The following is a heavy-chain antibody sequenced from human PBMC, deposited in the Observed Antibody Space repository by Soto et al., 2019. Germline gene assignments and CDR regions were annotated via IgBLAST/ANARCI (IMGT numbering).Heavy chain of an antibody. V-gene: IGHV3-7*03. CDR3: ARTGWPQSSYYFDY. CDR1: GFSFSLFW. D-gene: IGHD3-16*01. CDR2: INEDGSEK. Sequence: LRLSCAASGFSFSLFWMSWVRQTPGKGLEWVANINEDGSEKFFADSVKGRFTISRDNAKNSLSLQMDSLSADDTAVYYCARTGWPQSSYYFDYWGQGTLVTVSS. J-gene: IGHJ4*02.